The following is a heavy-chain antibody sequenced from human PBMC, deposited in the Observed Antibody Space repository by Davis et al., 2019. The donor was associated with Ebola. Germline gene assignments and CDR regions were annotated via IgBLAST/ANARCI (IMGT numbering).Heavy chain of an antibody. Sequence: PGGSLRLSCAASGFTFSSYGMHWVRQAPGKGLEWVAVISYDGSNKYYADSVKGRFTISRDNSKNTLYLQMNSLRAEDTAVYYCAKPHGSYYDSSGYLDYWGQGTLVTVSS. J-gene: IGHJ4*02. CDR2: ISYDGSNK. D-gene: IGHD3-22*01. CDR3: AKPHGSYYDSSGYLDY. V-gene: IGHV3-30*18. CDR1: GFTFSSYG.